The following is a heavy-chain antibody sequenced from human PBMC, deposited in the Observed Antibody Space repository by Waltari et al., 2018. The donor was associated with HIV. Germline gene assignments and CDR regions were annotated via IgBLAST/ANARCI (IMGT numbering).Heavy chain of an antibody. CDR3: ARRRCTSTSCFFDY. V-gene: IGHV3-7*01. Sequence: EVQLVESGGGLVQPGGSLRFSCAASGFTFSNYWMSWVRQAPGKGLEWVANIKQDGSEKYYVDSVKGRFTISRDNAKNSLFLQMNSLRGEDTAVYYCARRRCTSTSCFFDYWGQGTLVTVS. J-gene: IGHJ4*02. D-gene: IGHD2-2*01. CDR2: IKQDGSEK. CDR1: GFTFSNYW.